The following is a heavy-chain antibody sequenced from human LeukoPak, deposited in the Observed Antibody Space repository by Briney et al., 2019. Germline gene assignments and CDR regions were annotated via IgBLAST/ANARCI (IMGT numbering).Heavy chain of an antibody. J-gene: IGHJ4*02. V-gene: IGHV1-18*01. D-gene: IGHD3-10*01. CDR1: GYTFTSYG. CDR2: ISAYNGNT. Sequence: ASVKVSCEASGYTFTSYGISWVRQAPGQGLEWMGWISAYNGNTNYAQKLQGRVTMTTDTSTSTAYMELRSLRSDDTAVYYCAREGFLGSGSYYNLDYWGQGTLVTVSS. CDR3: AREGFLGSGSYYNLDY.